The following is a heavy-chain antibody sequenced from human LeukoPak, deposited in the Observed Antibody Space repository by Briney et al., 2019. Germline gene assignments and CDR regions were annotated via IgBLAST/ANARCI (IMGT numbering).Heavy chain of an antibody. Sequence: SGGSLRLSCAASGFTFSSYGMHWVRQAPGKGLEWVVVTSSDGSNKFYADSVKGRFTISRDNSKNMLYLQMNSLRAEDTAVYYCAKDYSSSWYWYFDLWGRGTLVTVSS. CDR1: GFTFSSYG. V-gene: IGHV3-30*18. J-gene: IGHJ2*01. CDR3: AKDYSSSWYWYFDL. CDR2: TSSDGSNK. D-gene: IGHD6-13*01.